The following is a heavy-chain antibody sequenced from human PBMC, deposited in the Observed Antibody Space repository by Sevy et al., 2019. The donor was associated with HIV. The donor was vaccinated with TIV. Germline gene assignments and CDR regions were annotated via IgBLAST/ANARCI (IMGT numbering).Heavy chain of an antibody. V-gene: IGHV1-69*13. J-gene: IGHJ3*01. CDR3: ARAHLPRYRYGAAYSFGL. Sequence: ASVKVSCKASGGTLRNYAISWVRQAPGQGLEWMGGIIPVFGTPSYAQKFQDRVTIAADESTTTAYMELRSLRSEDTAIFYCARAHLPRYRYGAAYSFGLWGQGTMVTGSS. D-gene: IGHD5-18*01. CDR2: IIPVFGTP. CDR1: GGTLRNYA.